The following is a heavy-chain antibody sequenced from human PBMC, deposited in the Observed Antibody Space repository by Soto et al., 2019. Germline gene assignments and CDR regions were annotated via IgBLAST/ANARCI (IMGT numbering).Heavy chain of an antibody. J-gene: IGHJ4*02. D-gene: IGHD2-2*01. V-gene: IGHV3-30*18. Sequence: PGGSLRLSCAASGFTFSSYGMHWVRQAPGKGLEWVAVISYDGSNKYYADSVKGRFTISRDNSKNTLYLQMNSLRAEDTAVYYCAKDVYTAAILQLPDYWGQGTLVTVPS. CDR2: ISYDGSNK. CDR3: AKDVYTAAILQLPDY. CDR1: GFTFSSYG.